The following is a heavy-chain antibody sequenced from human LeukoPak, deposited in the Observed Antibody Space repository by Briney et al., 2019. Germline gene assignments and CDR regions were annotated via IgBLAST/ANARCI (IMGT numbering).Heavy chain of an antibody. CDR3: LRHYSR. CDR1: GFTFDDNA. V-gene: IGHV3-49*04. Sequence: GGSLRLSCTGSGFTFDDNAMSWARQAPGKGLEWVGFIRNRAYGGTTEYAASVKGRFTISRDDSKSIAYLQMNSLKTEDTAVYYCLRHYSRWGQGTLVTVSS. D-gene: IGHD6-13*01. J-gene: IGHJ4*02. CDR2: IRNRAYGGTT.